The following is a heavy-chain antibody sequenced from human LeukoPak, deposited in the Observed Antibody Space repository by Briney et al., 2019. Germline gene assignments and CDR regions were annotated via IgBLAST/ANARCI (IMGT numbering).Heavy chain of an antibody. CDR1: GFTFSSYA. J-gene: IGHJ5*02. D-gene: IGHD3-3*01. V-gene: IGHV4-30-4*08. CDR3: ARALYDFWSGYFLSLWFDP. Sequence: KSGGSLRLSCAASGFTFSSYAMSWIRQPPGKGLEWIGYIYYSGSTYYNPSLKSRVTISVDTSKNQFSLKLSSVTAADTAVYYCARALYDFWSGYFLSLWFDPWGQGTLVTVSS. CDR2: IYYSGST.